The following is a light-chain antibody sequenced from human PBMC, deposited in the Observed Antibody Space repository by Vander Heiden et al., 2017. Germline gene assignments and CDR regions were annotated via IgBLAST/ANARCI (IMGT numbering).Light chain of an antibody. CDR1: NSGGKS. CDR2: DDS. Sequence: SSVLTQPPSVSVAPGQTARITCGGNNSGGKSGHGYQQKPGQAPVLVVYDDSDRPSGIPERFSGSNSGNTATLTISRVEAGDEADYYCQVWDSSSDHVVFGGGTKLTVL. CDR3: QVWDSSSDHVV. J-gene: IGLJ2*01. V-gene: IGLV3-21*02.